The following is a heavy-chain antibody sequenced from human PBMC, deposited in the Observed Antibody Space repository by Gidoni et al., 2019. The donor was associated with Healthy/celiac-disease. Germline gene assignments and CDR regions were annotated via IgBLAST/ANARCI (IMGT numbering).Heavy chain of an antibody. CDR1: GVTFRSYG. Sequence: EVQLVESGGGLVKPGGSLRRSCAASGVTFRSYGLSWVRQAPGKGLEWVATIKQDGSETYYVDSVKGRFTISRDNAKNSLYLQMNSLRAEDTAVYYCARDGYCSSTSCDIIYYYYGMDVWGQGTTVTVSS. CDR3: ARDGYCSSTSCDIIYYYYGMDV. D-gene: IGHD2-2*03. J-gene: IGHJ6*02. V-gene: IGHV3-7*03. CDR2: IKQDGSET.